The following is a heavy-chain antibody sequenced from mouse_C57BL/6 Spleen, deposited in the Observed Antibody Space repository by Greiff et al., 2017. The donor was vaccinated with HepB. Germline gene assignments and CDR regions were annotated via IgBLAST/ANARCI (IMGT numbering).Heavy chain of an antibody. J-gene: IGHJ2*01. Sequence: VQLQQSGAELVRPGTSVKLSCKASGYTFTSYWMHWVKQRPGQGLEWIGVIDPSDSYTNYNQKFKGKATLTVDTSSSTAYMQLSSLTSEDSAVYYCARGTGVTTRYYFDYWGQGTTLTVSS. CDR1: GYTFTSYW. V-gene: IGHV1-59*01. CDR3: ARGTGVTTRYYFDY. CDR2: IDPSDSYT. D-gene: IGHD2-2*01.